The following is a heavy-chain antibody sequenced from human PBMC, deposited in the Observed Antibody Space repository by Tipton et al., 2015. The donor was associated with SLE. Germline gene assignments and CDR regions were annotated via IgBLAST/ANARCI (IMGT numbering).Heavy chain of an antibody. CDR3: ARVGESGFDY. J-gene: IGHJ4*02. V-gene: IGHV1-69*13. CDR2: IIPIFGTA. Sequence: QSGPEVKKPGASVKVSCKASGYTFTSYAISWGRQAPGQGLEWMGWIIPIFGTANYAQKFQGMVTITADESTRAAYMELSRRRSDDTGVYYCARVGESGFDYWGQGTLVTVSS. D-gene: IGHD3-10*01. CDR1: GYTFTSYA.